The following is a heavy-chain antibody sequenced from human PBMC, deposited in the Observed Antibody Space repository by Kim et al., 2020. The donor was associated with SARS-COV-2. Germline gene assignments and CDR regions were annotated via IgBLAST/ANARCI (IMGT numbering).Heavy chain of an antibody. D-gene: IGHD2-2*01. CDR1: GYTFTSYG. V-gene: IGHV1-18*01. J-gene: IGHJ6*02. CDR2: ISAYNGNT. Sequence: ASVKVSCKASGYTFTSYGISWVRQAPGQGLEWMGWISAYNGNTNYAQKLQGRVTMTTDTSTSTAYMELRSLRSDDTAVYYCARERYGIVVVPADVWGQGTTVTVSS. CDR3: ARERYGIVVVPADV.